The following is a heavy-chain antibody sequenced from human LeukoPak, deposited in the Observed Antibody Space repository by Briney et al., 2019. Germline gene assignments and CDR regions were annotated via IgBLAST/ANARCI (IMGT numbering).Heavy chain of an antibody. CDR1: GSISSYY. CDR3: AGLRSAVGWASVDY. Sequence: AQTLSLTCTVSGSISSYYWTWIGQPPAKGREWIGHGNFTGMTKYNPSLKSRVTISVDPPKNQFSLKLTSVTAADTAVYYCAGLRSAVGWASVDYWGEGILVTVSS. V-gene: IGHV4-59*08. CDR2: GNFTGMT. D-gene: IGHD4-23*01. J-gene: IGHJ4*02.